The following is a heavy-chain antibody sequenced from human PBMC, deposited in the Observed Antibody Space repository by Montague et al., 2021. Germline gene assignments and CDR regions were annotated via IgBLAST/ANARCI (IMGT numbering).Heavy chain of an antibody. CDR1: RSLINSGYY. V-gene: IGHV4-38-2*02. Sequence: SETLSLTCTVSRSLINSGYYWGWIRQPPGKGLEWMGSVSHGGRTXYNPSLKSRVTISVDTSNNHFSLKLSSVTAADTAMYYCARERDRYYYMDIWGKGTTIPVSS. CDR2: VSHGGRT. J-gene: IGHJ6*03. CDR3: ARERDRYYYMDI.